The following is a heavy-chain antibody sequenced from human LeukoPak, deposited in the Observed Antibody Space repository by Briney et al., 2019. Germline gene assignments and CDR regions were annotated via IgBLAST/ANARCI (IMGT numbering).Heavy chain of an antibody. D-gene: IGHD5-24*01. CDR1: GYTFTSYH. CDR3: AREEARDGSTGYYFDY. CDR2: MNPNSGNT. Sequence: GASVKVSCKASGYTFTSYHINWVRQATGQGLEWMGWMNPNSGNTGYAQNFQGRVTMTRDMSTSTVYMELSSLRSEDTAVYYCAREEARDGSTGYYFDYWGQGTLLTVSS. J-gene: IGHJ4*02. V-gene: IGHV1-8*01.